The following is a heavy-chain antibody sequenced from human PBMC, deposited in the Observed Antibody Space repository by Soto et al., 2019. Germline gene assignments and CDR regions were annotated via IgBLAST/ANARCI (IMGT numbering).Heavy chain of an antibody. V-gene: IGHV1-18*04. Sequence: QVQLVQSGAEVKKPGASVKVSCKASGYTFSSYGITWVRQAPGQGLEWMGWIGAFNGNTNYAQNLQGRVTMTTDTSTTTASMELRSLNSDDTAVYYCAKDRVNYSISSGLDVWGQGTTVTVSS. CDR2: IGAFNGNT. J-gene: IGHJ6*02. CDR3: AKDRVNYSISSGLDV. CDR1: GYTFSSYG. D-gene: IGHD6-6*01.